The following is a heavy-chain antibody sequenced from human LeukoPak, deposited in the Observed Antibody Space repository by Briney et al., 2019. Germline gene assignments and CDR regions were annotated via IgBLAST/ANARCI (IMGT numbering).Heavy chain of an antibody. D-gene: IGHD3-22*01. V-gene: IGHV3-20*04. J-gene: IGHJ4*02. CDR1: GFTFDDYG. CDR2: INWNGGST. CDR3: AKDYYDSSGYYRSPFDY. Sequence: GGSLRLSCAASGFTFDDYGMSWVRQAPGKGLEWVSGINWNGGSTGYADSVKGRFTISRDNSKNTLYLQMNSLRADDTAVYYCAKDYYDSSGYYRSPFDYWGQGSLVTVSS.